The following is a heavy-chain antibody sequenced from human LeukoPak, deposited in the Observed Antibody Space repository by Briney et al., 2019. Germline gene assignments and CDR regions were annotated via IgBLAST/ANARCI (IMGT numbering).Heavy chain of an antibody. CDR1: GNTFTNYW. V-gene: IGHV5-51*01. Sequence: GESLKISCKGSGNTFTNYWIGWVRQLPGKGLEWMGIIYPGDSETRYSPSFQGQVTMSVDKSSSTAYLQGATLKASDTAIYFCARLSTRLLDHWGQGTRVTVSS. J-gene: IGHJ4*02. D-gene: IGHD3-3*01. CDR2: IYPGDSET. CDR3: ARLSTRLLDH.